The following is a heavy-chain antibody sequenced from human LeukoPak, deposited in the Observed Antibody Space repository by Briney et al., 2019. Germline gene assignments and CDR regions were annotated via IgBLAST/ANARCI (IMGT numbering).Heavy chain of an antibody. J-gene: IGHJ4*02. D-gene: IGHD6-6*01. CDR3: ARPRDYSSSSSDY. V-gene: IGHV4-34*01. CDR2: INHSGST. Sequence: PSETLSLTCAVYGGSFSGYYWSGIRQPPGKGLEWIGEINHSGSTNYNPSLKSRVTISVDTSKNQFSLKLSSVTAADTAVYYCARPRDYSSSSSDYWGQGTLVTVSS. CDR1: GGSFSGYY.